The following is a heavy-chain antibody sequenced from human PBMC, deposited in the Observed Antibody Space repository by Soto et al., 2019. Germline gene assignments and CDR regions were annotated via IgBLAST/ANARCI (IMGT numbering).Heavy chain of an antibody. J-gene: IGHJ6*02. Sequence: TSETLSLTCPVSGGSISPYYWSWIRQPPGKGLEWIGYVYYSGSTKYNPSLKSRVTISVDTSKNQFSLKLNSVSVADTAVYYCARDRTIITTTGAHYYYGMDVWGQGTTVTVSS. CDR1: GGSISPYY. V-gene: IGHV4-59*01. D-gene: IGHD3-10*01. CDR3: ARDRTIITTTGAHYYYGMDV. CDR2: VYYSGST.